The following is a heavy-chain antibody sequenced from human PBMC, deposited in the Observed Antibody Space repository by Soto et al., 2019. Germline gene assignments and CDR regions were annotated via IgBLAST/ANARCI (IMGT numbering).Heavy chain of an antibody. CDR2: IYFSGST. Sequence: SETLSLTCTVSGDSISSGGYYWSWIRQHPGKGLEWIGYIYFSGSTYYNPSLKSRVTILLDTSKNQFSLKLSSVTAADTAVYYRARFLLIVPGGGGMDVWGQGTTVTVSS. V-gene: IGHV4-31*03. CDR1: GDSISSGGYY. CDR3: ARFLLIVPGGGGMDV. D-gene: IGHD1-26*01. J-gene: IGHJ6*02.